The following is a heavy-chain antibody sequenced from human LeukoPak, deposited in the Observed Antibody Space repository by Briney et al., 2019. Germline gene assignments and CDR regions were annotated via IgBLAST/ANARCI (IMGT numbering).Heavy chain of an antibody. Sequence: SETLSLTCAVSGYSISSGYYWGWIRQPPGKGLEWIGSIYHSGSTYYNPSLKSRVTISVDTSKNQFSLKLSSVTAADTAVYYCARSGYSGYVDAFDIWGQGTMVTVSS. J-gene: IGHJ3*02. D-gene: IGHD5-12*01. V-gene: IGHV4-38-2*01. CDR1: GYSISSGYY. CDR3: ARSGYSGYVDAFDI. CDR2: IYHSGST.